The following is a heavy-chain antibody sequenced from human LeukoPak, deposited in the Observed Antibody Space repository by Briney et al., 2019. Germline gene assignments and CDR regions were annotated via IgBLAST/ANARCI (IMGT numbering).Heavy chain of an antibody. J-gene: IGHJ5*02. CDR1: GFTFSSHW. CDR3: ARDPYNRKSNWFDP. CDR2: INSDGSRI. Sequence: GGSLRLSCVGSGFTFSSHWMHWVRQGPGKRLVWLSRINSDGSRIDYADSVKGRFTISRDNAKNTLYLQMNSLTAEDTAVYHCARDPYNRKSNWFDPWGQGTLVTVSS. D-gene: IGHD1-14*01. V-gene: IGHV3-74*01.